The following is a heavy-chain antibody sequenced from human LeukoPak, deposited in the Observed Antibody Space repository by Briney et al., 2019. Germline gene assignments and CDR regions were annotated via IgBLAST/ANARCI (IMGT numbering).Heavy chain of an antibody. CDR2: ISPSTGST. CDR3: ARDPCRLGYCSSTSFPYYMDV. CDR1: GYTFTNYY. J-gene: IGHJ6*03. V-gene: IGHV1-46*01. Sequence: ASVKVSCKASGYTFTNYYIHWVRQAPGQGLEWMGIISPSTGSTSYAQKFQGRVTMTRDTSTSTVYMELSSLRSEDAAVYYCARDPCRLGYCSSTSFPYYMDVWGKGTTVTFSS. D-gene: IGHD2-2*01.